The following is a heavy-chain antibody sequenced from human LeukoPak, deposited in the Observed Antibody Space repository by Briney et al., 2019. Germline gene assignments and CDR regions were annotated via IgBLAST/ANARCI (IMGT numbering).Heavy chain of an antibody. CDR2: ISYDGSNK. J-gene: IGHJ6*02. V-gene: IGHV3-30-3*01. Sequence: QSGGSLRLSFAASGFTFSSYAMHWVRQAPGKGLEWVAVISYDGSNKYHADSVKGRFTISRDNSKNTLYLQMNSLRAEDTAVYYCARAMVRGTTPPRDYYGMDVWGQGTTVTVSS. D-gene: IGHD3-10*01. CDR3: ARAMVRGTTPPRDYYGMDV. CDR1: GFTFSSYA.